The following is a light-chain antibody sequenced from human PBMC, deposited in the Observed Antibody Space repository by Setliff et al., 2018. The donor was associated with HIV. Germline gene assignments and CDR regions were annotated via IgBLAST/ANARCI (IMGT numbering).Light chain of an antibody. J-gene: IGLJ1*01. CDR2: DVS. V-gene: IGLV2-11*01. CDR1: TSDVGNYNY. CDR3: CSYVSSYNYI. Sequence: QSALTQPRSVSGSPGQTVTLSCTGSTSDVGNYNYVSWYQQYPGKAPKLIIFDVSRRPSGVPDRFSGSKSQNTASLTISGLQPEDEADYYCCSYVSSYNYIFGTGTKV.